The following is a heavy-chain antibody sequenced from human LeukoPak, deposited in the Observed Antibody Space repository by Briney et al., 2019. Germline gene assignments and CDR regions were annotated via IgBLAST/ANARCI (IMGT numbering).Heavy chain of an antibody. CDR3: ARTYYYDSSGYERSHFDY. Sequence: GGSLRLSCAAAGFTFSDYYMSWISQAPGKGLEWVSYISSSSSYTNYADSVKGRFTISRDNAKNSLYLQMNSLRAEDTAVYYCARTYYYDSSGYERSHFDYWGQGTLVTVSS. CDR2: ISSSSSYT. D-gene: IGHD3-22*01. V-gene: IGHV3-11*06. J-gene: IGHJ4*02. CDR1: GFTFSDYY.